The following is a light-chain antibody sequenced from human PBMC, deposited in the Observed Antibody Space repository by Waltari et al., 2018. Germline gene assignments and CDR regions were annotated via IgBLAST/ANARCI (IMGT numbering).Light chain of an antibody. V-gene: IGKV2-28*01. Sequence: DIVMTQSPLSLSVTPGEPASISCRSRQILLHSSGNIFLDWYLQKPGQSQPLLVYLVSNRAAGVPDRFSGSVSGTDFTLKISRVEAEDVGVYFCMQARQTPWTFGQGTKVEIK. CDR1: QILLHSSGNIF. J-gene: IGKJ1*01. CDR3: MQARQTPWT. CDR2: LVS.